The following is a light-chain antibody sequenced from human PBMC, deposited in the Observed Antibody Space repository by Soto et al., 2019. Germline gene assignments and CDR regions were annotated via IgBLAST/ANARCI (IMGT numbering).Light chain of an antibody. CDR1: SSNIGNRD. CDR2: DNN. Sequence: QSVLTQPPSVSAAPGQTVTISCSGSSSNIGNRDVSWYQLLPGTAPKLLIYDNNKRPSGIPDRFSGSKSGTLATLGITGLQTGDEADYYCETWDSSLRARLFGGGTKLTVL. CDR3: ETWDSSLRARL. J-gene: IGLJ2*01. V-gene: IGLV1-51*01.